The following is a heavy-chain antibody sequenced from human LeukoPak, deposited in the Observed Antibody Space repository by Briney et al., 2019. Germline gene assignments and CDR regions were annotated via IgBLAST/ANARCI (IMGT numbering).Heavy chain of an antibody. V-gene: IGHV4-59*08. CDR3: ARYTGRAFYGMDV. CDR1: GGSISSYY. J-gene: IGHJ6*02. CDR2: IYYSGST. Sequence: PSETLSLTCTVSGGSISSYYWSWIRQPPGKGLEWIGYIYYSGSTNYNPSLKSRVTISVDTSKNQFSLKLSSVTAADTAVYYCARYTGRAFYGMDVWGQGTTVTVSS. D-gene: IGHD2-8*02.